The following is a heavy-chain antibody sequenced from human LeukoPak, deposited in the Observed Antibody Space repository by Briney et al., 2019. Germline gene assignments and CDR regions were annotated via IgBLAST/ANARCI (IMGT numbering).Heavy chain of an antibody. CDR3: ARDNRSSYYFDY. V-gene: IGHV4-59*01. Sequence: SETLSLTCTVSGGSISSYYWSWIRQPPGKGLEWIGYIYYSGSTNYNPSLKSRVTISVDTSKNQFSLKLSSVTAGDTAVYYCARDNRSSYYFDYWGQGTLVTVSS. CDR2: IYYSGST. CDR1: GGSISSYY. J-gene: IGHJ4*02.